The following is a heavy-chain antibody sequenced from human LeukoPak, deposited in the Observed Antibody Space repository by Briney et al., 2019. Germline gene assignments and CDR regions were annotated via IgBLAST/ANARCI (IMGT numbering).Heavy chain of an antibody. J-gene: IGHJ4*02. D-gene: IGHD3-22*01. CDR1: GFTFRNYA. CDR2: ISDSGRST. V-gene: IGHV3-23*01. Sequence: GGSLRLSCAASGFTFRNYAMSWVRQAPGKGLEWVSSISDSGRSTYYADSVKGRFTISRYNCKNTLYLQINYLRADDTAVYYCAKDPNPYFYDSSGYFDFWGQGTLVTVSS. CDR3: AKDPNPYFYDSSGYFDF.